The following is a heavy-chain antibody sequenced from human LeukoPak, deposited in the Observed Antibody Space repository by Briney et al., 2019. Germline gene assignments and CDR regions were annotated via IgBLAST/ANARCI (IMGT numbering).Heavy chain of an antibody. D-gene: IGHD6-6*01. CDR3: ARAGEQLVLNYYMDV. J-gene: IGHJ6*03. CDR1: GGSFSGYY. Sequence: SETLSLTCAVYGGSFSGYYWSWIRQPPGKGLEWIGEINHSGSTNYNPSLKSRVTISVDTSKNQFSLKLSSVTAADTAVYYCARAGEQLVLNYYMDVWGKGTTVTVSS. V-gene: IGHV4-34*01. CDR2: INHSGST.